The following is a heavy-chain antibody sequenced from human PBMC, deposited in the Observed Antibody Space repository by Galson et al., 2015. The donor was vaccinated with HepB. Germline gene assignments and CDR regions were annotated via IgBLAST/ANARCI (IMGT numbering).Heavy chain of an antibody. V-gene: IGHV4-39*01. CDR3: ARQHGSYLSIWGY. D-gene: IGHD1-26*01. CDR2: IYYSGST. Sequence: LSLTCTVSGGSISSSSYYWGWIRQPPGKGLEWIGSIYYSGSTYYNPSLKSRVTISVDTSKNQFSLKLSSVTAADTAVYYCARQHGSYLSIWGYWGQGTLVTVSS. CDR1: GGSISSSSYY. J-gene: IGHJ4*02.